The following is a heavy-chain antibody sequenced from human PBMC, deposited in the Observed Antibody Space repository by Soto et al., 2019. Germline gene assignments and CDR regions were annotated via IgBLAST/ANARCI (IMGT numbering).Heavy chain of an antibody. V-gene: IGHV3-30*18. CDR2: ISYDGSNK. CDR1: GFTFSSYG. CDR3: AKDFGYSGSLATDYYYYGMDV. J-gene: IGHJ6*02. Sequence: QVQLVESGGGVVQPGRSLRLSCAASGFTFSSYGMHWVRQAPGKGLEWVAVISYDGSNKYYADSVKGRFTISRDNSKNTLYLQMNSLRAEDTAVYYCAKDFGYSGSLATDYYYYGMDVWGQGTTVTVSS. D-gene: IGHD1-26*01.